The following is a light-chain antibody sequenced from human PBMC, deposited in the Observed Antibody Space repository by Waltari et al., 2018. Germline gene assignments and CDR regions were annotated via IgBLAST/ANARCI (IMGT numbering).Light chain of an antibody. J-gene: IGLJ2*01. V-gene: IGLV2-14*03. Sequence: QSAMTQPASVSASPGESLPLSGTAPSSAVGAFNSLSWYQQHPGKAPKFMIYDVSNRPSGVSHRVSGSKSGNTASLTISWLQAEDEAVYYCSSFTTSSTLLFGGGTKLTVL. CDR3: SSFTTSSTLL. CDR1: SSAVGAFNS. CDR2: DVS.